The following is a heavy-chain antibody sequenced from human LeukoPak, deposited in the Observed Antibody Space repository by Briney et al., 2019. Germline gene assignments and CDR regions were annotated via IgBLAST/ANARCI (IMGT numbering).Heavy chain of an antibody. D-gene: IGHD2-2*01. CDR3: ARARYANAWYAFDI. J-gene: IGHJ3*02. V-gene: IGHV4-59*02. CDR2: LSHSGSS. CDR1: GGSVSSYY. Sequence: PSETLSLTCTVSGGSVSSYYWSWIRRPPGRGLEWIAYLSHSGSSDSNPSLTSRVTTLVDTSKNQFSLKLTSVTAAVTAVYYCARARYANAWYAFDIWGHGTMVTVSS.